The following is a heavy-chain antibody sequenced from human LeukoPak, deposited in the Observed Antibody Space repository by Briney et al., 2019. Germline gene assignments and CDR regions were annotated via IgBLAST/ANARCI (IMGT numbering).Heavy chain of an antibody. D-gene: IGHD4-23*01. V-gene: IGHV3-48*03. J-gene: IGHJ3*02. CDR2: ISSSGSTI. CDR1: GFTFSSYE. Sequence: PGGSLRLSCAASGFTFSSYEMNWVRQAPGKGLEWVSYISSSGSTIYYADSVKGRFTISRDNGQNSLYMQMNSLRAEDTAVYYCARDPPTVVPFPNAFDIWGQGTMVTVSS. CDR3: ARDPPTVVPFPNAFDI.